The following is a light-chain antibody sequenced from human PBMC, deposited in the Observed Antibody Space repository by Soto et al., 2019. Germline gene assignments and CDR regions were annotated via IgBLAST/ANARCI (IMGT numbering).Light chain of an antibody. Sequence: IVLTQSPSSLSSSPGDRVTLSCRASQSVSSYLAWYQQKPGQAPKLLIYAASTMHNGIPPRFSGSGSGTDFTLTISSLHPEDFAIYYCHQRRAWPYTFGQGTQLEIK. CDR3: HQRRAWPYT. CDR1: QSVSSY. CDR2: AAS. J-gene: IGKJ2*01. V-gene: IGKV3-11*01.